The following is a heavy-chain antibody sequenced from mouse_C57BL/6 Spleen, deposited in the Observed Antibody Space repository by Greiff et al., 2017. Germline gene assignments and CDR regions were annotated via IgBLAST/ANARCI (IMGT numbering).Heavy chain of an antibody. CDR3: ARAPNYLDD. CDR2: IDPSDSYT. Sequence: VQLQQPGAELVMPGASVKLSCKASGYTFTSYWMHWVKQRPGQGLEWIGEIDPSDSYTNYNQKFKGKSTLTVDKSSSTAYMQLSSLTSEDSAVYYCARAPNYLDDWGQGTTLTVSS. V-gene: IGHV1-69*01. CDR1: GYTFTSYW. J-gene: IGHJ2*01.